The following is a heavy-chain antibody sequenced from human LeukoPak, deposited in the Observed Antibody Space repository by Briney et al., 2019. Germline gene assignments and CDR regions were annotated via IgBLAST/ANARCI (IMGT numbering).Heavy chain of an antibody. Sequence: GGSLRLSCAASGFTFSSHSMNWVRQAPGKGLEWVSYISSSSSSTIYYADSVKGRFTISRDNAKNSLYLQMNSLRAEDTAVYYCARGAYYYEDWGQGTLVTVSS. CDR1: GFTFSSHS. V-gene: IGHV3-48*01. J-gene: IGHJ4*02. CDR2: ISSSSSSTI. CDR3: ARGAYYYED.